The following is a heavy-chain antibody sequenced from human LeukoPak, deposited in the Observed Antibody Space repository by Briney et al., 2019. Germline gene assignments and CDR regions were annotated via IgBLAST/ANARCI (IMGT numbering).Heavy chain of an antibody. CDR3: AKVGRWLQFSSLFDY. V-gene: IGHV3-30*18. J-gene: IGHJ4*02. CDR1: GFTFSSYG. Sequence: GGSLRLSCAASGFTFSSYGMHWVRQAPGKGLEWVAVISYDGSNKYYADSVKGRFTISRDNSKNTLYLQMNSLRAEDTAVYYCAKVGRWLQFSSLFDYWGQGTLVTVSS. CDR2: ISYDGSNK. D-gene: IGHD5-24*01.